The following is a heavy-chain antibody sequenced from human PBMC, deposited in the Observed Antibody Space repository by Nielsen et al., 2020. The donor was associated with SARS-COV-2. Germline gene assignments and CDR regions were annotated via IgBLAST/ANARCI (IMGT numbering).Heavy chain of an antibody. D-gene: IGHD3-10*01. CDR2: VSSSGGST. CDR1: GFTFNIYA. Sequence: GESLKISCAASGFTFNIYAMAWVRRAPGRGLQWVTGVSSSGGSTYYTDSVKGRFSISRDNSKNTLFLLIHSLRVEDTAVYYCARDGVVRGDALDLWGQGTMVTVSS. V-gene: IGHV3-23*01. CDR3: ARDGVVRGDALDL. J-gene: IGHJ3*01.